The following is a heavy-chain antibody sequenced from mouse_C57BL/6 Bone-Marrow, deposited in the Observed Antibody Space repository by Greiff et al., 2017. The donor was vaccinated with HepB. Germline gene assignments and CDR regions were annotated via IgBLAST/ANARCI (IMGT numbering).Heavy chain of an antibody. D-gene: IGHD4-1*01. CDR1: EYEFPFHY. V-gene: IGHV5-2*01. Sequence: EVMLVESGGGLVQPGESLKISCESNEYEFPFHYMSWVPQTPEKRLELVAAINSDGGSTYYPETMERRFIISRDNTKKTLYLQKSSLRSEDTALYYCAKLGPWFAYWGQGTLVTVSA. CDR3: AKLGPWFAY. J-gene: IGHJ3*01. CDR2: INSDGGST.